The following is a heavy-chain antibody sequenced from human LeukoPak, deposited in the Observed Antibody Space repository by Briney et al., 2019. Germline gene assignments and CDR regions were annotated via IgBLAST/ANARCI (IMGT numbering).Heavy chain of an antibody. CDR2: INGNDEST. V-gene: IGHV3-23*01. J-gene: IGHJ3*02. CDR1: GFTFSTYA. Sequence: GGSLRLSCAASGFTFSTYAMNWVRQAPGKGLEWVSAINGNDESTHYADSVRGRFSISRDNAKNSLYLQMNSLRAEDTAVYYCARVGGAAAGLYDAFDIWGQGTMVTVSS. D-gene: IGHD6-13*01. CDR3: ARVGGAAAGLYDAFDI.